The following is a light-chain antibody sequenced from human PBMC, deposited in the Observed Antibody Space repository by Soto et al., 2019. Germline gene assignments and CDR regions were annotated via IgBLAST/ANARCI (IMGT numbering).Light chain of an antibody. CDR1: SSDVGSYNF. CDR3: SSYAGSTNLI. V-gene: IGLV2-8*01. Sequence: QSALTQPPSASGSPGQSVTISCTGTSSDVGSYNFVSWYQQHPGNAPKLMIYEVSKRPSAVPDRFSGSKSGNTASLTVSGLQAEDEADYYCSSYAGSTNLIFGGGTKLTV. J-gene: IGLJ2*01. CDR2: EVS.